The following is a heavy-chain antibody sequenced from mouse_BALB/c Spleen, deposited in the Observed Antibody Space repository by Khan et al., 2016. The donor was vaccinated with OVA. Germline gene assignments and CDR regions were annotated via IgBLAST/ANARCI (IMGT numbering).Heavy chain of an antibody. V-gene: IGHV1S56*01. CDR2: IYPGNVNI. D-gene: IGHD2-1*01. Sequence: QVHVKQSGPELVKPGASVRISCKASGYTFTNYYIHWIKQRPGQGPERIGWIYPGNVNIKYNEKFKGKATLTADKYSSTAYMQLSSLTSEDAAVYFWAMEGYYGNYRVWFRYWGQGTLVPGSA. J-gene: IGHJ3*01. CDR1: GYTFTNYY. CDR3: AMEGYYGNYRVWFRY.